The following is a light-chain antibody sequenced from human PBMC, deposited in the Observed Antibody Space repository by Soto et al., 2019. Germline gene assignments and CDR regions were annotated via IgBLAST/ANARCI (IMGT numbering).Light chain of an antibody. Sequence: ETVLTQSPGTLSLSPGERATLSCRASQSVSSSYLAWYQQKPGQAPRPLIYGASSRATGIPYRFSGSGSGTDFTLTISRLKHEDFAVYYCQQYGTSPWTLGQGTKVDMK. J-gene: IGKJ1*01. CDR3: QQYGTSPWT. V-gene: IGKV3-20*01. CDR1: QSVSSSY. CDR2: GAS.